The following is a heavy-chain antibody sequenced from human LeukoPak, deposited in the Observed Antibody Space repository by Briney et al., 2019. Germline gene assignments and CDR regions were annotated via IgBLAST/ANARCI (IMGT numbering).Heavy chain of an antibody. CDR3: ARKALYGDPYYYYMDV. V-gene: IGHV4-61*02. CDR1: GASISSGTYY. D-gene: IGHD4-17*01. Sequence: SETLSLTCTVSGASISSGTYYWSWIRQPAGKGLEWIGRIYTSGSTNYNPSLKSRVTISIDTSMNQFSLRLSSVTAADTAVYYCARKALYGDPYYYYMDVWGEGTTVTFS. J-gene: IGHJ6*03. CDR2: IYTSGST.